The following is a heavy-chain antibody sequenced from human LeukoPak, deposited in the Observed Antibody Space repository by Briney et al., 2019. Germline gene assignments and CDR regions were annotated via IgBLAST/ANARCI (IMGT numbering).Heavy chain of an antibody. V-gene: IGHV4-34*01. CDR3: ARGDYGDYSFYWYFDL. J-gene: IGHJ2*01. D-gene: IGHD4-17*01. Sequence: SETLSLTCAVYGGSFSGYYWSWIRQPPGKGLEWIGEINHSGSTNYNPSLKSRVTISVDTSKNQFSLKLSSVTAADTAVYYCARGDYGDYSFYWYFDLWGRGTLVTASS. CDR2: INHSGST. CDR1: GGSFSGYY.